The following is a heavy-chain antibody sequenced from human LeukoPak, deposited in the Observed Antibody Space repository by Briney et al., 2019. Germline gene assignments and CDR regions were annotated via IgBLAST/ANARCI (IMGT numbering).Heavy chain of an antibody. CDR2: NNHSGST. CDR1: GGSFRGYY. J-gene: IGHJ4*02. CDR3: ARDHNASVFDY. Sequence: SETLSLTCAVYGGSFRGYYWSWIRQPPGKGLEWIGENNHSGSTNYNPSLKSRVTISVDTSKNQFSLKLSSVTAADTAVYYCARDHNASVFDYWGQGTLVTVSS. V-gene: IGHV4-34*01. D-gene: IGHD1-1*01.